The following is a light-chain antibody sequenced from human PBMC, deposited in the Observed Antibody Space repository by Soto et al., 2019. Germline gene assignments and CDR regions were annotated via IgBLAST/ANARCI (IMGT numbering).Light chain of an antibody. Sequence: VLTQSPGTLSLSPGERATLSCRASQSVSSRLAWYQHKSGQAPRLLISGASRRATGIPDRFSGSGSGTDFTLTISSLQPEDFATYYCQQSYNTPQTFGQGTKVDIK. CDR3: QQSYNTPQT. J-gene: IGKJ1*01. V-gene: IGKV3-20*01. CDR1: QSVSSR. CDR2: GAS.